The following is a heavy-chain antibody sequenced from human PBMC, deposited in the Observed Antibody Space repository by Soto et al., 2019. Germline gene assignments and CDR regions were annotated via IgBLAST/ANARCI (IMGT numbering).Heavy chain of an antibody. Sequence: EVQLVESGGGLVQPGGSLKLSCEASGFTFSGSAIHWVRQASGKGLEWVSRIKSRADNYATGYAASVKGRFTISRDDSKNTAFLQMNSLRTEDTAVYYCVRYPDGGSLDYWGQGTLITVSS. D-gene: IGHD6-25*01. CDR1: GFTFSGSA. J-gene: IGHJ4*02. V-gene: IGHV3-73*02. CDR3: VRYPDGGSLDY. CDR2: IKSRADNYAT.